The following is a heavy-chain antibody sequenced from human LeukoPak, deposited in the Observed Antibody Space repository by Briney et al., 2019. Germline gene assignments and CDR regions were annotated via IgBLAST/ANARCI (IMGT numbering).Heavy chain of an antibody. V-gene: IGHV4-34*01. D-gene: IGHD3-3*01. CDR2: INHSGST. CDR1: GGSFSGYY. Sequence: PSETLSLTCAVYGGSFSGYYWSWIRQPPGKGLEWIGEINHSGSTNYNPSLKSRVTISVDTSKNQFSLKLSSVTAADTAVYYCARDLFWSGLDYWGQGTLVTVSS. CDR3: ARDLFWSGLDY. J-gene: IGHJ4*02.